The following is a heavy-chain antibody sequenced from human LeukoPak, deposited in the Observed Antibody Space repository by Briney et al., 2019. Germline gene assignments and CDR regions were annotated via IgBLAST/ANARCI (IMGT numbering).Heavy chain of an antibody. Sequence: GASLRLSCAASGFTFSSYSMNWVRQAPGKGLEWVSSISSSSSYIYYADSVKGRFTISRDNAKNSLYLQMNSLRAEDTAVYYCARGLGYSYGYGTFDIWGQGTMITVSS. CDR3: ARGLGYSYGYGTFDI. CDR2: ISSSSSYI. V-gene: IGHV3-21*01. J-gene: IGHJ3*02. D-gene: IGHD5-18*01. CDR1: GFTFSSYS.